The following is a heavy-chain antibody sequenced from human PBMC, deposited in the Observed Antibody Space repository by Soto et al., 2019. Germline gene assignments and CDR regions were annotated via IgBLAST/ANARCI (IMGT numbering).Heavy chain of an antibody. CDR2: ISGSGGST. V-gene: IGHV3-23*01. CDR3: ATYRMGGSSRGVNY. CDR1: GFTFSSYA. J-gene: IGHJ4*02. D-gene: IGHD1-26*01. Sequence: PGGSLRLSCAASGFTFSSYAMSWVRQAPGKGLEWVSAISGSGGSTYYADSVKGRFTISRDSSKNTLYLQMNSLRAEDTAVYYCATYRMGGSSRGVNYWGQGTLVTVSS.